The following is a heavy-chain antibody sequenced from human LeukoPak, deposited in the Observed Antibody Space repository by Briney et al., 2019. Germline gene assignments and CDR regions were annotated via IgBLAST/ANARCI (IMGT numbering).Heavy chain of an antibody. Sequence: GGSLRLSCAASGFTFSNYYMSWIRQAPGKGLEWVSYISSSGSTIYYADSVKGRFTISRDNAKNSLYLQMDSLRAEDTALYYCVKDISVAAAEGGDFDYWGQGTLVTVSS. J-gene: IGHJ4*02. V-gene: IGHV3-11*04. CDR2: ISSSGSTI. CDR1: GFTFSNYY. CDR3: VKDISVAAAEGGDFDY. D-gene: IGHD6-13*01.